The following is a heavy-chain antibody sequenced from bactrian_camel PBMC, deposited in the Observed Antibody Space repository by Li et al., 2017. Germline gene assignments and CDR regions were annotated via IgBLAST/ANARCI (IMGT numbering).Heavy chain of an antibody. J-gene: IGHJ6*01. D-gene: IGHD5*01. CDR3: ASDSPPFQTTDYPLSEGGLVCGGTSAAPGFDY. CDR1: GIIYSSYC. Sequence: DVQLVESGGGSVQGGGSLRLSCAASGIIYSSYCMGYLRQAPGQEREGVAAISSGGGRTYYADSVKGRFTVSQDDAKNTLYLHMNSLKAEDTAMYYCASDSPPFQTTDYPLSEGGLVCGGTSAAPGFDYRGEGTQVTVS. CDR2: ISSGGGRT. V-gene: IGHV3S31*01.